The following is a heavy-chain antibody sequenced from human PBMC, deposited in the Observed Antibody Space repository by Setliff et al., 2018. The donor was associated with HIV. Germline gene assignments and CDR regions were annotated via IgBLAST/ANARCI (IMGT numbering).Heavy chain of an antibody. CDR2: ISSSGTT. J-gene: IGHJ4*02. V-gene: IGHV4-4*09. CDR1: DDSFSNYD. Sequence: SETLSLTCVVSDDSFSNYDWTWIRQSPGKALEWIGYISSSGTTNYNPSLRSRVTISMETSNTRFSLWLRSATAADTATYFCARLGRAIDDAGSSLRLDFWGQGMLVTVSA. D-gene: IGHD2-2*01. CDR3: ARLGRAIDDAGSSLRLDF.